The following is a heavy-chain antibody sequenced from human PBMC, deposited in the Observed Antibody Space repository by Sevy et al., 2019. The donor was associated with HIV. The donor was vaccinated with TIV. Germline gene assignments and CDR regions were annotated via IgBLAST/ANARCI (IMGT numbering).Heavy chain of an antibody. CDR1: GYTFTSYG. D-gene: IGHD1-26*01. CDR3: ARAPSGSQGPGQYFHH. CDR2: ISTYNGDT. Sequence: ASVKVSCKTCGYTFTSYGISWVRQAPGQGLEWMGWISTYNGDTNSAQKLQGRVTMTTDTSTSTAYMELRSLRSDDTAVYYCARAPSGSQGPGQYFHHWGQGTLVTVSS. V-gene: IGHV1-18*01. J-gene: IGHJ1*01.